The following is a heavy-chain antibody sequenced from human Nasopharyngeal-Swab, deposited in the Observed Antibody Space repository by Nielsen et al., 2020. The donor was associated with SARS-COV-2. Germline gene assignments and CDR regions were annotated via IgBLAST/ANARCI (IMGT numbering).Heavy chain of an antibody. CDR3: ARDPLSSWQAIGNWYFDL. J-gene: IGHJ2*01. Sequence: GGSLRLSCTASGFTFSTYSMNWVRQAPGKGLEWVSSISGTSTYIYYADSVKGRFTISRDNAKNSLYLQLNSLRAEDTAVYYCARDPLSSWQAIGNWYFDLWGRGTLVTVSS. D-gene: IGHD6-13*01. CDR1: GFTFSTYS. CDR2: ISGTSTYI. V-gene: IGHV3-21*01.